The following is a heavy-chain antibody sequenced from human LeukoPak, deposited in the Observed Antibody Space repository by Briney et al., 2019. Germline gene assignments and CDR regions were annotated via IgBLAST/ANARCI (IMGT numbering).Heavy chain of an antibody. CDR1: GGSISSSYW. Sequence: SGTLSLTCAVSGGSISSSYWWSGGRAPRGKGLEWIGEIYHSGSTNHNPSLKRRLTISLDKFKNPFSLRLSSVTAADTAVYYCARDTTALPSSAFDSSGQGTLVTVSS. CDR3: ARDTTALPSSAFDS. V-gene: IGHV4-4*02. D-gene: IGHD3-22*01. J-gene: IGHJ4*02. CDR2: IYHSGST.